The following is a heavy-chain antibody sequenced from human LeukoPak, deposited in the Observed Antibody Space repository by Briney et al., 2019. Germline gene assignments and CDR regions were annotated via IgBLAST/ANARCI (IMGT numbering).Heavy chain of an antibody. V-gene: IGHV4-59*10. CDR2: IYTSGST. D-gene: IGHD3-10*01. J-gene: IGHJ4*02. CDR3: ARAPGQWFGVFDY. CDR1: GGSFSGYY. Sequence: SETLSLTCAVYGGSFSGYYWSWIRQPAGKGLEWIGRIYTSGSTNYNPSLKSRVTMSVDTSKNQFPLKLSSVTAADTAVYYCARAPGQWFGVFDYWGQGTLVTVSS.